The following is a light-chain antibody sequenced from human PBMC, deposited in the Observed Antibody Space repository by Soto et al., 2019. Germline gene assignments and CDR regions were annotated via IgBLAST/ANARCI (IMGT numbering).Light chain of an antibody. V-gene: IGLV1-44*01. CDR1: SSNIGSNT. CDR3: AAWDDSLNGVV. CDR2: SNN. J-gene: IGLJ2*01. Sequence: QSVLTQPPSASGTPGQRVTISCSGSSSNIGSNTVNWYQQLPGTAPKLLIYSNNQLPSGVPDRFSGSKSGTSASLAISGLQSEDEDDYYCAAWDDSLNGVVFGGGTKLTVL.